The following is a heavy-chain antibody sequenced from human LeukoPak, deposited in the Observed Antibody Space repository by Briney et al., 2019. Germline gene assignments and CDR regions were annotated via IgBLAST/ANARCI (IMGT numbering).Heavy chain of an antibody. D-gene: IGHD3-22*01. Sequence: TPSETLSLTCTVSGGSISSGSYYWSWIRQPPGKGLEWIGYIYYSGSTNYNPSLKSRVTISVDTSKNQFSLRLSSVTAADTAVYYCARVTGYIVEDYFDYWGQGTLVTVSS. V-gene: IGHV4-61*01. J-gene: IGHJ4*02. CDR2: IYYSGST. CDR1: GGSISSGSYY. CDR3: ARVTGYIVEDYFDY.